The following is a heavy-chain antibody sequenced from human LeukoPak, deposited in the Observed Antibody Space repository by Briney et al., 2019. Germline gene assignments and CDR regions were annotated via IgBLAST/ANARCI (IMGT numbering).Heavy chain of an antibody. CDR3: ARGYGSGSYYLDY. V-gene: IGHV1-69*13. CDR1: GGTFSSYA. Sequence: SGKLCCKASGGTFSSYAISWVREAPGQGLEWMGRNMPIFGTPNYAQKFQGRVTITADESTSTADMELSSLRSEDTVVYYCARGYGSGSYYLDYWGQGTLVTVSS. J-gene: IGHJ4*02. D-gene: IGHD3-10*01. CDR2: NMPIFGTP.